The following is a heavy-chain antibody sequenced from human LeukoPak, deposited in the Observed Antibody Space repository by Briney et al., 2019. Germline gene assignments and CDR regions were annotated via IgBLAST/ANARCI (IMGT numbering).Heavy chain of an antibody. V-gene: IGHV3-48*01. CDR2: ISGRSSTI. J-gene: IGHJ4*02. CDR3: ARDRLTSGSYFIEY. CDR1: AFTFSDYS. Sequence: GGSLRPSCAASAFTFSDYSMNWVRQAPGKGLEWISYISGRSSTIYYAASVRGRFTISRDNAKNSMYLQMDSLRAEDTAVYYCARDRLTSGSYFIEYWGQGTLVTVSS. D-gene: IGHD1-26*01.